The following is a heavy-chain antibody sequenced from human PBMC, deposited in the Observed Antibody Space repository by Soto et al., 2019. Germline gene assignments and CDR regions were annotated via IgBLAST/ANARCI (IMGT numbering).Heavy chain of an antibody. Sequence: GGSLRLSCAASGFTFSSYEMNWVRQAPGKGLEWVSYISSSGSTIYYADSVKGRFTISRDNAKNSLYLQMNSLRAEDTAVYYCARGERDYDFWSGYPYYYYGMDVWGQGTTVTVSS. D-gene: IGHD3-3*01. V-gene: IGHV3-48*03. CDR3: ARGERDYDFWSGYPYYYYGMDV. CDR1: GFTFSSYE. CDR2: ISSSGSTI. J-gene: IGHJ6*02.